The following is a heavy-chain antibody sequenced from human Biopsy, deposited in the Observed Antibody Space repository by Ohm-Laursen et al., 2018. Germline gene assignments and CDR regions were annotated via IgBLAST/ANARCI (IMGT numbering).Heavy chain of an antibody. J-gene: IGHJ4*02. D-gene: IGHD6-19*01. CDR3: ARGRLRAVARFDY. CDR2: INHSGST. CDR1: GGSFSGYY. Sequence: SDTLSLTCAVYGGSFSGYYWSWIRQPPGKGLERIGVINHSGSTNYNPSLKSRVTISVDTSKNQFSLKLSSVSAADTAVYYCARGRLRAVARFDYWGQGTLVTVSS. V-gene: IGHV4-34*01.